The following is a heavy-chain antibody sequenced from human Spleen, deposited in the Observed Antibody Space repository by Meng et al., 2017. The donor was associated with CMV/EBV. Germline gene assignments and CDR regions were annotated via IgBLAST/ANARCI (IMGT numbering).Heavy chain of an antibody. D-gene: IGHD1/OR15-1a*01. V-gene: IGHV5-51*01. CDR2: VYPGDSDT. Sequence: GESLKISCKGSGYSFTSHWVGWVRQMPGKGLEWMGIVYPGDSDTRYSPSFQGQVTISVDRSINTAYLQWSSLKASDTGIYFCAKDLGTGGDGFDFWGQGTMVTVSS. CDR1: GYSFTSHW. J-gene: IGHJ3*01. CDR3: AKDLGTGGDGFDF.